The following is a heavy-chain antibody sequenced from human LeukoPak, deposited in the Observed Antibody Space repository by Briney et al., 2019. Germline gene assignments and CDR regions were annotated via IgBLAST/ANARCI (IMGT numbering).Heavy chain of an antibody. J-gene: IGHJ4*02. CDR1: GFTFSSYW. CDR2: INGDGTRT. Sequence: GGSLRLSCAASGFTFSSYWMHWVRQAPGKGLVWVSRINGDGTRTNYADSVKGRFAISRDNAENTVNLQIYSLKAEDTAVYYCARSPVPARFYAHFDYWGQGTLVTVSS. V-gene: IGHV3-74*01. D-gene: IGHD2-2*01. CDR3: ARSPVPARFYAHFDY.